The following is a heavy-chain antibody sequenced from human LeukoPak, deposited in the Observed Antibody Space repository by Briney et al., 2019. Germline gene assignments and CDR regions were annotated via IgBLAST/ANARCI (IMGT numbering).Heavy chain of an antibody. CDR2: ISSSSSYI. V-gene: IGHV3-21*01. CDR1: GFTFSSYS. D-gene: IGHD3-10*01. CDR3: ARDKDPIWFGESPGAFDI. J-gene: IGHJ3*02. Sequence: KPGGSLRLSCAASGFTFSSYSMNWVRQAPGKGLEWVSSISSSSSYIYYADSVKGRFTISRDNAKNSLYLQMNSLRAEDTAVYYCARDKDPIWFGESPGAFDIWGQGTMVTVSS.